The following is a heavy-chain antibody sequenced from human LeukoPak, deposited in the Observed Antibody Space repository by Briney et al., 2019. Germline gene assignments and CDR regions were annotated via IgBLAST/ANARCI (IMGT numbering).Heavy chain of an antibody. CDR1: GYAFTSYG. CDR2: ISAYNGNT. D-gene: IGHD2-2*01. CDR3: ARDQQYCSSTSCYYLSDY. J-gene: IGHJ4*02. V-gene: IGHV1-18*01. Sequence: GASVKVSCKASGYAFTSYGISWVRQAPGQGLEWMGCISAYNGNTNYAQKLQGRVTMTTDTSTSTAYMELRSLRSDDTAVYYCARDQQYCSSTSCYYLSDYWGRGTLVTVSS.